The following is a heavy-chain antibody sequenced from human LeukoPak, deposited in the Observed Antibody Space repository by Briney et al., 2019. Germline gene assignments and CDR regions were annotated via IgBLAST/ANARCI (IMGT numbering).Heavy chain of an antibody. CDR3: AKDRLLRFLEWLFNY. D-gene: IGHD3-3*01. CDR1: GFTFSSYA. V-gene: IGHV3-23*01. Sequence: SGGSLRLSCAASGFTFSSYAMSWVRQAPGKGLEWVSAISGSGGSTYYADSVKGRFTISRDNSKNTLYLQMNSLRAEDTAVYYCAKDRLLRFLEWLFNYWGQGTLVTVSS. J-gene: IGHJ4*02. CDR2: ISGSGGST.